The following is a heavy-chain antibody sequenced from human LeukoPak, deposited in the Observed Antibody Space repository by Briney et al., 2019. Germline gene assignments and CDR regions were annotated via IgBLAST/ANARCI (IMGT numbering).Heavy chain of an antibody. D-gene: IGHD1-26*01. CDR1: VFTFTTYA. CDR3: ARDRSGSYGTDLVY. CDR2: IWYDGSNK. Sequence: LAGGSLRLSCAASVFTFTTYAMHWVRQAPGKGLEWVAVIWYDGSNKYYADSVKGRFTISRDNSKNTLYLQMNSLRAEDTAVYYCARDRSGSYGTDLVYWGQGTLVTVSS. J-gene: IGHJ4*02. V-gene: IGHV3-33*01.